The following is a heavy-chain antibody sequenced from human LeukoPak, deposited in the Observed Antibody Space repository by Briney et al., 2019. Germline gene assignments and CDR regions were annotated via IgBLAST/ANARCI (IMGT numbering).Heavy chain of an antibody. D-gene: IGHD3-22*01. Sequence: PGGSLRLSCAASGFTFSSYAMSWVRQAPGKGLEWVSVIYSGGSTYYADSVKGRFTISRDNSKNTLYLQMNSLRAEDTAVYYCARVMQDPHYYDSSGYYVEDYYYYGMDVWGQGTTVTVSS. CDR3: ARVMQDPHYYDSSGYYVEDYYYYGMDV. J-gene: IGHJ6*02. V-gene: IGHV3-66*01. CDR2: IYSGGST. CDR1: GFTFSSYA.